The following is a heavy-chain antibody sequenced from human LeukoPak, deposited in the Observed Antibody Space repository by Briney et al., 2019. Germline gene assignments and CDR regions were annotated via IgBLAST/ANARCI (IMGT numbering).Heavy chain of an antibody. D-gene: IGHD3-10*01. CDR1: GYSITSSSW. V-gene: IGHV4-28*01. CDR3: ARKENVYYYFDY. J-gene: IGHJ4*02. Sequence: ASDTLSLTCAVSGYSITSSSWWGWIRQPPGQGLEWIGYIYHSGTTYYNPSLQSRVTMSVDTSKNQFSLKLSSVTAVDTAVYYCARKENVYYYFDYWGQGTLVTVSS. CDR2: IYHSGTT.